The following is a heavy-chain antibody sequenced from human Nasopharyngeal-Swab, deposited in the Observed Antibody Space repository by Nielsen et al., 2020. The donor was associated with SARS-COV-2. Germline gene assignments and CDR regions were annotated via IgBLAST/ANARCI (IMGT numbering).Heavy chain of an antibody. CDR3: ARRPYSSSSGDYYYGMDV. Sequence: SVKVSCKASGGTFSSYAISWVRQAPGEGLEWMGGIIPIFGTANYAQKFQGRVTITADESTSTAYMELSSLRSEDTAVYYCARRPYSSSSGDYYYGMDVWGQGTTVTVSS. D-gene: IGHD6-6*01. CDR1: GGTFSSYA. V-gene: IGHV1-69*13. J-gene: IGHJ6*02. CDR2: IIPIFGTA.